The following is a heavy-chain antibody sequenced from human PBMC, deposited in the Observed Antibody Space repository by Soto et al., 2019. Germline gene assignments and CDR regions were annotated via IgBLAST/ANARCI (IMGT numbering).Heavy chain of an antibody. CDR1: GFTFSSYA. D-gene: IGHD4-17*01. Sequence: GGSLRLSCAASGFTFSSYAMSWVRQAPGKGLEWVSAISGSGGSTYYADSVKGRFTISRDNSKNTLYLQMNSLRAEDTAVYYCAKADYYGDYVPRNFDYWGQGTLVTVSS. V-gene: IGHV3-23*01. CDR3: AKADYYGDYVPRNFDY. CDR2: ISGSGGST. J-gene: IGHJ4*02.